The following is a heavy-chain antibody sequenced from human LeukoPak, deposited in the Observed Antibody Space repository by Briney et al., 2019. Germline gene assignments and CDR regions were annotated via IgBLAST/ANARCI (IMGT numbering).Heavy chain of an antibody. CDR3: ARGRDYGDPPRDNWFDP. CDR1: GYTFTSYD. V-gene: IGHV1-8*01. CDR2: MNPNSGNT. Sequence: GASVKVSCTASGYTFTSYDINWVRQATGQGLEWMGWMNPNSGNTGYAQKFQGRVTMTRNTSISTAYMELSSLRSEDTAVYYCARGRDYGDPPRDNWFDPWGQGTLVTVSS. J-gene: IGHJ5*02. D-gene: IGHD4-17*01.